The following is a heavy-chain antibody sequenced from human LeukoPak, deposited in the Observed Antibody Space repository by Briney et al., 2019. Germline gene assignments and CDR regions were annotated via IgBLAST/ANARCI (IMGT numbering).Heavy chain of an antibody. CDR2: ISGSGGST. CDR1: GFTFSSYA. D-gene: IGHD3-22*01. Sequence: GGSLRLSCAASGFTFSSYAMSWVRQAPGKGLEWVSAISGSGGSTYYADSVKGRFTISRDNSKNTLYLQMNSLRAEDTAVYYCAKAAYYYDSSGYYYSPFDYWGQGTLVTVSS. J-gene: IGHJ4*02. V-gene: IGHV3-23*01. CDR3: AKAAYYYDSSGYYYSPFDY.